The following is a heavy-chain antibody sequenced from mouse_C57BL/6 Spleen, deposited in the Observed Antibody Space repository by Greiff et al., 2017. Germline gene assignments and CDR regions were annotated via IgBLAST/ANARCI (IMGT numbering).Heavy chain of an antibody. V-gene: IGHV1-81*01. Sequence: VQLQQSGAELARPGASVKLSCTASGYTFTSYGISWVKQSTGQGLEWIGEIYPRSGTTYYNEKFKGMAPLTPDKSSSAAYMELLSLKSEYAAVYFCARRDGSSYGDFDDWGQGTTLTVSS. CDR1: GYTFTSYG. J-gene: IGHJ2*01. CDR2: IYPRSGTT. CDR3: ARRDGSSYGDFDD. D-gene: IGHD1-1*01.